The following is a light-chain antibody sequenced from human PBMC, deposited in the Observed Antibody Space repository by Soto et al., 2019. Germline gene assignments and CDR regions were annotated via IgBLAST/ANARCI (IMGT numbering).Light chain of an antibody. J-gene: IGKJ1*01. CDR3: MQALQTRT. CDR2: LGS. Sequence: DVVMTQSPLSLPVTLGQPASISCRSNQSLLHSNGYNYLDWYLQKPGQSPQLLIYLGSNRASGVPDRFSGSGSGTDFTLKISRVEAEDVGVYYCMQALQTRTFGQGTKVDIK. V-gene: IGKV2-28*01. CDR1: QSLLHSNGYNY.